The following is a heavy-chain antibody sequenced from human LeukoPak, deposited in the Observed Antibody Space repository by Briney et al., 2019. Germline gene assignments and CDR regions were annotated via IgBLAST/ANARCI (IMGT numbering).Heavy chain of an antibody. CDR3: ARVPYIVATIREGYYYYYMDV. J-gene: IGHJ6*03. Sequence: GASVKVSCKASGGTFSSYAISWVRQAPGQGLEWMGGIIPIFGTANYAQKFQGRVTITTDESTSTAYMELSSLRSEDTAVYYCARVPYIVATIREGYYYYYMDVWGKGTTVTVSS. V-gene: IGHV1-69*05. CDR2: IIPIFGTA. D-gene: IGHD5-12*01. CDR1: GGTFSSYA.